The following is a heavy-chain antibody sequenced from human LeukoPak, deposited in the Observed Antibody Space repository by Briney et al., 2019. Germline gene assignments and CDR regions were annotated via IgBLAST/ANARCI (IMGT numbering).Heavy chain of an antibody. V-gene: IGHV1-2*02. J-gene: IGHJ4*02. CDR3: ARDSYGGEWSLGY. CDR2: VNPNSGGT. D-gene: IGHD4-23*01. Sequence: ASVTVSCKASGFTFTGYYIHWVRQAPGQGLEWMGWVNPNSGGTNYAQKFQGRVTMTRDTSISTAYMELSRLRSDDTAVYYCARDSYGGEWSLGYWGQGTLVTVSS. CDR1: GFTFTGYY.